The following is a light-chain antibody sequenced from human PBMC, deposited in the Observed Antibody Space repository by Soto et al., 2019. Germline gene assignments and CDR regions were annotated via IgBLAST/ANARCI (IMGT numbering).Light chain of an antibody. CDR3: LQHSGTSPKT. CDR2: ETS. J-gene: IGKJ1*01. V-gene: IGKV3-20*01. Sequence: EIVFTQSPGTLSLSPGERATLSCSASQSVSSRYLAWYQQKPGQAPRLIIYETSNRANGIPVRFSGSGSGTDFPLNITRLEPEDSAVYYCLQHSGTSPKTFGQGHKVDIK. CDR1: QSVSSRY.